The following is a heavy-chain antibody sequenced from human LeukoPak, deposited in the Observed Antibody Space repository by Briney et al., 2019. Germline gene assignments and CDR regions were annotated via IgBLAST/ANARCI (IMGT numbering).Heavy chain of an antibody. D-gene: IGHD1-26*01. CDR1: GYRFTSYW. CDR3: ARRRGRYSGDAFDI. V-gene: IGHV5-51*01. Sequence: GESLKISCKGSGYRFTSYWIGGLRQLPGKGLEWMGFIYPGDSDTRYSPSFQGQVTISADKSMSTAYLQWSSLKASDTAMYYCARRRGRYSGDAFDIWGQGTMVTVSS. J-gene: IGHJ3*02. CDR2: IYPGDSDT.